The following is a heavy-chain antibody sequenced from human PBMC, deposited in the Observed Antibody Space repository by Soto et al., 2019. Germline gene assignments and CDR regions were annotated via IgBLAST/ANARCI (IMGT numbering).Heavy chain of an antibody. J-gene: IGHJ3*02. V-gene: IGHV1-69*04. Sequence: ASVKVSCKSSGGTFSSYTISWVRQAPGQGLEWMGRITPILGIANYGQKFQGRVTITADKPTSTAYMKLSSLRSEDTAVYYCARDDGQELVGGAFDIWGQGTMVTVSS. CDR2: ITPILGIA. D-gene: IGHD6-13*01. CDR1: GGTFSSYT. CDR3: ARDDGQELVGGAFDI.